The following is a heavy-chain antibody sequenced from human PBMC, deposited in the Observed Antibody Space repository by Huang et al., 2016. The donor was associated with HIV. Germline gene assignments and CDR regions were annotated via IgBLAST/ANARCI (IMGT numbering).Heavy chain of an antibody. D-gene: IGHD5-12*01. V-gene: IGHV4-59*11. CDR2: MYYSGNN. CDR3: ARELVAPGVYYYYYMDV. Sequence: VQLQESGPGLVKPSETLSLTCTVSGGAISSHYWSWIRQTPGKGLEWIGSMYYSGNNNYSPSLKRRVNILLDTSKNQCYLKLSALTAAYTAVYYCARELVAPGVYYYYYMDVWGKGTTVTVSS. CDR1: GGAISSHY. J-gene: IGHJ6*03.